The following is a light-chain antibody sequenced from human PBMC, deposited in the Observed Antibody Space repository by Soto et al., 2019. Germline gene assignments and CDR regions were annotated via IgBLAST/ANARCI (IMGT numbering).Light chain of an antibody. V-gene: IGKV2-30*01. CDR1: QILVYSDGNTY. Sequence: DFLMTQSPLSLPVTLGQPASISCMSIQILVYSDGNTYLSWFQQRPGQSPRRLIYKVSNRDSGVPDRFSGSGSGTDFTLKISTVEAEDVGLYYCMQGTHWPLTFGGGTKVDI. CDR3: MQGTHWPLT. CDR2: KVS. J-gene: IGKJ4*01.